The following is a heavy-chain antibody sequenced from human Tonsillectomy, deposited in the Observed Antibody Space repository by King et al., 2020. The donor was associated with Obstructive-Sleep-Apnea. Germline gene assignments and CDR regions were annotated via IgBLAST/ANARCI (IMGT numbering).Heavy chain of an antibody. J-gene: IGHJ4*02. CDR3: ARGKDGGSTTFDY. CDR1: GGSSRSYY. V-gene: IGHV4-59*01. D-gene: IGHD1-26*01. Sequence: VQLQESGPGLVKPSETLALPCTVSGGSSRSYYRSWIRQPPGKGREWIGDIYYRGSTNYNPSLKSRGTISVDTSKNQFSPKLSSVTAADTAVYYCARGKDGGSTTFDYWGQGTLVTVSS. CDR2: IYYRGST.